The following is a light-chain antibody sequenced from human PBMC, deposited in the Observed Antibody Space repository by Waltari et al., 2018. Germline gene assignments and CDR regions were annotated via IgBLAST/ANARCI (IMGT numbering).Light chain of an antibody. CDR3: QQYDNWPRT. J-gene: IGKJ1*01. V-gene: IGKV3-15*01. CDR1: ESVRGN. Sequence: EIVMTQSPTKMSVSIGETGTLSCRASESVRGNVAWYLQKPGQSPSLLLYGSATRATGIPARFNGSGSGTDFTLTISSLQPEDIGIYYCQQYDNWPRTFGQGTRMEIK. CDR2: GSA.